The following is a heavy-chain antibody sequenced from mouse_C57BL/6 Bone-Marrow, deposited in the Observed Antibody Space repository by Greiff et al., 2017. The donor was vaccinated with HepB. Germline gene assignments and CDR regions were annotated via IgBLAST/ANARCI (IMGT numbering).Heavy chain of an antibody. Sequence: EVQGVESGGGLVKPGGSLKLSCAASGFTFSDYGMHWVRQAPEKGLEWVAYISSGSSTIYYADTVKGRFTISRDNAKNTLFLQMTSLRSEDTAMYYCASPNTVVERGYFDVWGTGTTVTVSS. CDR2: ISSGSSTI. CDR3: ASPNTVVERGYFDV. CDR1: GFTFSDYG. D-gene: IGHD1-1*01. J-gene: IGHJ1*03. V-gene: IGHV5-17*01.